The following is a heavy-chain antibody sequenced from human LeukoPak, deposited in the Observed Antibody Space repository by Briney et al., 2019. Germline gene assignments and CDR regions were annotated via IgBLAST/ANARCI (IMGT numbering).Heavy chain of an antibody. D-gene: IGHD1-14*01. CDR1: GYAFTSYG. Sequence: ASVKVSCKASGYAFTSYGISWVRQAPGQGLEWMGWISAYNGHTNYAQNLQGRVTMITDTSTSTAYMELRSLRFDDTAVYYCARDVFRNRYAIDVWAQGTTVTVSS. CDR3: ARDVFRNRYAIDV. J-gene: IGHJ6*02. CDR2: ISAYNGHT. V-gene: IGHV1-18*01.